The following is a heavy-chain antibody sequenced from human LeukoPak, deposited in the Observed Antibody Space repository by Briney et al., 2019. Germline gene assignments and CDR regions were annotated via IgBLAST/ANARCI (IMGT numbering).Heavy chain of an antibody. CDR1: GGSFIGYY. Sequence: TSEALSLPFAGYGGSFIGYYWSWIRQPPGKGLEWIGEINHSGSTNYNPSLKSRVTISVDTSKNQFSLKLSSVTAADTAVYYCARPTIEWELSSVKNLYAFDIWGQGTMVTVSS. CDR3: ARPTIEWELSSVKNLYAFDI. J-gene: IGHJ3*02. CDR2: INHSGST. D-gene: IGHD1-26*01. V-gene: IGHV4-34*01.